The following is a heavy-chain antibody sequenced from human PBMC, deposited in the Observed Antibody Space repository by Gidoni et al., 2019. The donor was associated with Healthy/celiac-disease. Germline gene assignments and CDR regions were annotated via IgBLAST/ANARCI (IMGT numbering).Heavy chain of an antibody. J-gene: IGHJ4*02. V-gene: IGHV4-30-2*01. CDR2: IYYGGST. CDR1: GGSISSGAYS. Sequence: QLQLQESGSGLVKPSQTLSLTCAVSGGSISSGAYSWSWIRQPPGKGLEWIGYIYYGGSTHYNPSLKSRATISVDRSKNQFSLKLSSVTAADTAVYYCAREFDYWGQGTLVTVSS. CDR3: AREFDY.